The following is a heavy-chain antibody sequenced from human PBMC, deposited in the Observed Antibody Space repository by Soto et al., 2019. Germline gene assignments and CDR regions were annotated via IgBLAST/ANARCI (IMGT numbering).Heavy chain of an antibody. D-gene: IGHD3-9*01. Sequence: ASVKVSCKASGVTNSSYWMHWVRQAPGQGPEWMGVINPSCDGTIYARKFQGRVDMTRDTSTTTVYIELSSLTFEDTAVYYCARENLKPVLGRPFWWFAPRGQRNLV. CDR1: GVTNSSYW. V-gene: IGHV1-46*01. CDR2: INPSCDGT. CDR3: ARENLKPVLGRPFWWFAP. J-gene: IGHJ5*02.